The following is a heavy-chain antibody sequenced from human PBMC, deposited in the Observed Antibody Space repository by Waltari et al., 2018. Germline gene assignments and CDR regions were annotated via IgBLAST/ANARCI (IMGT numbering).Heavy chain of an antibody. D-gene: IGHD4-17*01. Sequence: QVQLVQSGAEVKKPGASVKVSCKASGYTFTSYAMHWVRQAPGQRLEWMGWINAGNGNTKYSQKFQGRVTITRDTSASTAYMELSSLRSEDTAVYYCARVVGADDAFDIWGQGTMVTVSS. V-gene: IGHV1-3*01. J-gene: IGHJ3*02. CDR1: GYTFTSYA. CDR3: ARVVGADDAFDI. CDR2: INAGNGNT.